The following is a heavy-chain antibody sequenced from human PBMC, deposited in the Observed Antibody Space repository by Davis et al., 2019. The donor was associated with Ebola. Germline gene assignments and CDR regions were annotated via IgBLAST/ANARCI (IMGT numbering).Heavy chain of an antibody. CDR1: GYRFTSSW. Sequence: GESLKISCQGSGYRFTSSWLGWVXXXPXXXXXXXXLLFPVYSDASYSPSFQGQVTFSVDKSINTAYLQFNSLKATDTAMYYCARHLIAAPNWLDSWGQGTQVTVSS. CDR2: LFPVYSDA. V-gene: IGHV5-51*01. CDR3: ARHLIAAPNWLDS. J-gene: IGHJ5*01. D-gene: IGHD6-13*01.